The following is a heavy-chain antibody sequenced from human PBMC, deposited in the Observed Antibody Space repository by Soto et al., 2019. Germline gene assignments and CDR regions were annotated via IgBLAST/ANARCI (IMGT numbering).Heavy chain of an antibody. J-gene: IGHJ4*02. CDR2: IGTPDQT. Sequence: PGGSLXLSCVDSGLSFSVDSFSWVRQAPGKGLEWVSTIGTPDQTYYADSVKGRFTISRDNSKNTLYLQMNSLRAEDTAVYYCARDYYKYYDSSGYYRSPAYWGQGT. CDR3: ARDYYKYYDSSGYYRSPAY. V-gene: IGHV3-66*01. CDR1: GLSFSVDS. D-gene: IGHD3-22*01.